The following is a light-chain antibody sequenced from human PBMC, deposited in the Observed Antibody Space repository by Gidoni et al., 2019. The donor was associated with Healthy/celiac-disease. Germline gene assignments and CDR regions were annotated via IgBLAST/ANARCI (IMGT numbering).Light chain of an antibody. Sequence: AIRMTQSPSSLSASTGDRVTITCRASQGISSYLAWYQQKPGKAPKRLIYAASTLQSGVPSRFSGSGSGTEFTLTISCLQSEDFATYYCQQYYSYPLTFGGGTKVEIK. CDR1: QGISSY. V-gene: IGKV1-8*01. J-gene: IGKJ4*01. CDR2: AAS. CDR3: QQYYSYPLT.